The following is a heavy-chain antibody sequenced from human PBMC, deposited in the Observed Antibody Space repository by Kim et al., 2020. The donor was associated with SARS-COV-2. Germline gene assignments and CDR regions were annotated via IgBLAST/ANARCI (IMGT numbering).Heavy chain of an antibody. J-gene: IGHJ3*02. V-gene: IGHV3-23*01. D-gene: IGHD3-22*01. Sequence: GGSLRLSCAASGFTFSSYAMSWVRQAPGKGLEWVSAISGSGGSTYYADSVKGRFTISRDNSKNTLYLQMNSLRAEDTAVYYCAKPYYYDSSGGDAFDIWGQGTMVTVSS. CDR2: ISGSGGST. CDR3: AKPYYYDSSGGDAFDI. CDR1: GFTFSSYA.